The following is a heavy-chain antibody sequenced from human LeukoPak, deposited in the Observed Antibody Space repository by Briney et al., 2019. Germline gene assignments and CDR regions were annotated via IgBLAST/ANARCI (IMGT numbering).Heavy chain of an antibody. CDR1: GGSISSNSYY. CDR3: ARRPYYISSGYYPPFDY. CDR2: KFYSGST. Sequence: SETLSLTCTVSGGSISSNSYYWGWIGQPPGKGLEWIGNKFYSGSTYYNPSLKSRVTISVDTSKNQFSLKLSSVTAADTAVYYCARRPYYISSGYYPPFDYWGQGTLVTVSS. J-gene: IGHJ4*02. V-gene: IGHV4-39*01. D-gene: IGHD3-22*01.